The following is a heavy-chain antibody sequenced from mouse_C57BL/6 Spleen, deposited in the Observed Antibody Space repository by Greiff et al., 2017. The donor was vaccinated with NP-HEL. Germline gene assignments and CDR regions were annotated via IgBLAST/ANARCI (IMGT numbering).Heavy chain of an antibody. Sequence: VQLQQSGPGLVQPSQSLSITCTVSGFSLTSYGVHWVRQSPGKGLDWLGVVWIGGSTDYNAAFMFRLSITKDNYKSQVFFKMNSLQADDTAIYDCAKGGLLYAMDYWGQGTSVTVSS. CDR1: GFSLTSYG. CDR2: VWIGGST. D-gene: IGHD3-3*01. J-gene: IGHJ4*01. CDR3: AKGGLLYAMDY. V-gene: IGHV2-5*01.